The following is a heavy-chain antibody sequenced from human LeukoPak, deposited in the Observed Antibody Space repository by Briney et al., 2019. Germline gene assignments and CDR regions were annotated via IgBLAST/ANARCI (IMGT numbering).Heavy chain of an antibody. J-gene: IGHJ4*02. D-gene: IGHD3-22*01. Sequence: ASVKVSCKASGYTFTSYYMHWVRQAPGQGLEWMGIINPSGGSTSYAQKFQGRVTMTRDMSTSTVYMELSSLRSEDTAVYYCAYDSSGYYCFDYWGQGTLVTVSS. CDR2: INPSGGST. V-gene: IGHV1-46*01. CDR1: GYTFTSYY. CDR3: AYDSSGYYCFDY.